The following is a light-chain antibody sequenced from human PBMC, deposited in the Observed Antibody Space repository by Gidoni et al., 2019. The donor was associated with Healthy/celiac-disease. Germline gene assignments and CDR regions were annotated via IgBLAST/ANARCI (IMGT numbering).Light chain of an antibody. CDR3: QQSYSTPHT. J-gene: IGKJ3*01. CDR2: AAS. Sequence: DIHMTQSPSSLSASVGDRVTITCRARQSISSYLNWYQQKPGKAPKLLIYAASSLQSGVPSRFSGSGSGTDFTLTISSLQPEDFATYYCQQSYSTPHTFGPGTKVDIK. CDR1: QSISSY. V-gene: IGKV1-39*01.